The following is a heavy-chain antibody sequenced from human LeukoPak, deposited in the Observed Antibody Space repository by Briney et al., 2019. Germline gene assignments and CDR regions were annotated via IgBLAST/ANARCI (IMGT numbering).Heavy chain of an antibody. J-gene: IGHJ5*02. D-gene: IGHD6-13*01. CDR1: GFTFSNYE. V-gene: IGHV3-48*03. CDR3: ARGVGSSWPGWFDP. CDR2: ISHSGRTI. Sequence: GGSLRLSCAASGFTFSNYELNWVRQAPGKGLEWVSYISHSGRTIYSADSVKGRFTISRDNAKNSLYLQMNSLRAEDTAVYYCARGVGSSWPGWFDPWGQGTLVTVS.